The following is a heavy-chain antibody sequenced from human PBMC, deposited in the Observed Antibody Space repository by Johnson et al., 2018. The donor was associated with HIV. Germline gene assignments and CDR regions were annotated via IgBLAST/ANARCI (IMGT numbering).Heavy chain of an antibody. D-gene: IGHD5-24*01. J-gene: IGHJ3*02. CDR2: IYSGGST. CDR3: ARGRDGYNLDAFDI. CDR1: GFTVSSNY. Sequence: VQLVESGGGLIQPGGSLRLSCAASGFTVSSNYMSWVRQAPGKGLEWVSVIYSGGSTYYADSVKGRFTISRDNSKNTLYLQMNSLRAEDTAVYYCARGRDGYNLDAFDIWGQGKMVTVSS. V-gene: IGHV3-53*01.